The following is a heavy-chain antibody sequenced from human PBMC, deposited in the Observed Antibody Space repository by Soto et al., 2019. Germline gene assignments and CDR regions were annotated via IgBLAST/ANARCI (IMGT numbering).Heavy chain of an antibody. CDR1: GYPFTSYG. CDR3: XXXXXXXXTEPNWFDP. V-gene: IGHV1-18*01. Sequence: QVQLVQSGAEVKKPGASVKFSCKASGYPFTSYGISWVRQAPGQGLAWXGWISAYNGNTNYAQKLQGRVTMTTDTSTSTAXXXXXSLRSDDTXXXXXXXXXXXXXTEPNWFDPWGQGTLVTVSS. CDR2: ISAYNGNT. J-gene: IGHJ5*02.